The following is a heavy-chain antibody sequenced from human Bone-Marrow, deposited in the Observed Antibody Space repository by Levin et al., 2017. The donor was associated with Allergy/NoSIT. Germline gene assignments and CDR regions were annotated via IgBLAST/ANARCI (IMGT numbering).Heavy chain of an antibody. CDR2: ISYSGIT. Sequence: PSETLSLTCTVSGGSISSHYWSWIRQPPGKGLEWIGYISYSGITNYNPSLQSRFTISVDTSKNQFSLKLSSVTAADTAVYYCARQEIVAAVETYNWFDPWGQGTLVTVSS. J-gene: IGHJ5*02. CDR3: ARQEIVAAVETYNWFDP. D-gene: IGHD5-12*01. V-gene: IGHV4-59*08. CDR1: GGSISSHY.